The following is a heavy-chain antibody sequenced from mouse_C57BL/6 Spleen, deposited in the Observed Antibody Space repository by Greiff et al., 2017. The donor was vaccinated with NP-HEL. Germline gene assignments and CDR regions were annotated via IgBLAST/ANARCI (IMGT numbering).Heavy chain of an antibody. CDR1: GYTFTDYE. V-gene: IGHV1-15*01. D-gene: IGHD1-1*01. J-gene: IGHJ3*01. CDR3: TRYPWCAY. Sequence: VQLQESGAELVRPGASVTLSCKASGYTFTDYEMHWVKQTPVHGLEWIGAIDPETGGTAYNQKFKGKAILTADKSSSTAYMELRSLTSEDSAVYYCTRYPWCAYWGEGTLGTVSA. CDR2: IDPETGGT.